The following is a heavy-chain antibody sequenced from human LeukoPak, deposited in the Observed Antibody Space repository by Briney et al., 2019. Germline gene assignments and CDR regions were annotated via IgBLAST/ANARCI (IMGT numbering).Heavy chain of an antibody. CDR3: ATNIGSD. D-gene: IGHD1/OR15-1a*01. J-gene: IGHJ4*02. CDR1: GFTFSSYS. CDR2: ISSSSSTI. Sequence: PGGSLRLSCAASGFTFSSYSMNWVRQAPGKGLEWVSYISSSSSTIYYADSVKGRFTISRDNAKNTVYLQMNSLRAEDTAIYYCATNIGSDWGQGTLVTVSS. V-gene: IGHV3-48*04.